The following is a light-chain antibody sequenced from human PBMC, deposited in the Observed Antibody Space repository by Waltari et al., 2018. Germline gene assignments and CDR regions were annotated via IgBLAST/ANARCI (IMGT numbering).Light chain of an antibody. CDR2: KES. CDR3: HSADSTNSYQV. CDR1: ASPKQY. Sequence: YELTPPPSVSVSPGQPARITRPGAASPKQYAYWYHQRPGQAPVLIIYKESERPSGIPERFSGSSSGTTVTLTISGVQAEDEADYYCHSADSTNSYQVFGGGTKVTVL. J-gene: IGLJ2*01. V-gene: IGLV3-25*03.